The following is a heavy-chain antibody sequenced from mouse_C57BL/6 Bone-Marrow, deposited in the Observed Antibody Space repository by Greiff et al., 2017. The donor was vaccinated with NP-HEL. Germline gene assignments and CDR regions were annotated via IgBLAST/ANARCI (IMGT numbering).Heavy chain of an antibody. V-gene: IGHV1-42*01. J-gene: IGHJ3*01. CDR2: INPSTGGT. CDR1: GYSFTGYY. CDR3: AGYSWFAY. D-gene: IGHD2-3*01. Sequence: EVKLQESGPELVKPGASVKISCKASGYSFTGYYMNWVKQSPEKSLEWIGEINPSTGGTTYNQKFKAKATLTVDKSSSTAYMQLKSLTSEDSAVYYCAGYSWFAYWGQGTLVTVSA.